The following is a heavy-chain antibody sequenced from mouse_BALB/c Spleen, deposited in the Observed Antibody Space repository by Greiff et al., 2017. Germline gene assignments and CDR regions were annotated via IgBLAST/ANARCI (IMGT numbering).Heavy chain of an antibody. CDR3: DERPPSAMDY. D-gene: IGHD6-1*01. V-gene: IGHV14-4*02. Sequence: EVQLQQSGAELVRSGASVKLSCTASGFTIKDYYMHWVKQRPEQGLEWIGWIYPENGDTEYAPKFQGKATMTADTSSNTAYLQLSSLTSVDTAVYYCDERPPSAMDYGGEGTSVTVSS. J-gene: IGHJ4*01. CDR2: IYPENGDT. CDR1: GFTIKDYY.